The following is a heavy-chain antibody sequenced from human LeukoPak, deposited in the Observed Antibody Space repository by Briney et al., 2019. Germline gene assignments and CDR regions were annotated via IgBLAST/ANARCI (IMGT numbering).Heavy chain of an antibody. Sequence: PGGSLRLSCAASGFTFSSYGMNWVRQVPGKGPEWVSYISTSSGTIYYADSVKGRFTISRDNARNSLYLQMNSLRDEDTAVYYCASGGNYIDYWGQGTLVTVSS. D-gene: IGHD4-11*01. CDR1: GFTFSSYG. CDR2: ISTSSGTI. J-gene: IGHJ4*02. V-gene: IGHV3-48*02. CDR3: ASGGNYIDY.